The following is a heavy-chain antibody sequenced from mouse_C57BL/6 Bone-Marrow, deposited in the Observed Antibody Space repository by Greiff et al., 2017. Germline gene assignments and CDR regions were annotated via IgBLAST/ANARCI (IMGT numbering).Heavy chain of an antibody. Sequence: QVQLQQSGAELARPGASVKLSCTASGYTFTSYGISWVKQRTGQGLEWIGEIFPRSGNTYYNEKFKGKSTLTADKSSSTAYMELRSLTSEDSAVYFCARYPYYYGSGYYYAMDYWGQGTSVTVSS. J-gene: IGHJ4*01. CDR3: ARYPYYYGSGYYYAMDY. CDR1: GYTFTSYG. D-gene: IGHD1-1*01. CDR2: IFPRSGNT. V-gene: IGHV1-81*01.